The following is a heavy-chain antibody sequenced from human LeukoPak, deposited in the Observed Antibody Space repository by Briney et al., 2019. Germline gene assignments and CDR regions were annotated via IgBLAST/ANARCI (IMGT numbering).Heavy chain of an antibody. CDR3: ARDSTGWQADSFDI. J-gene: IGHJ3*02. CDR2: ISGSGGST. D-gene: IGHD2-8*02. V-gene: IGHV3-23*01. Sequence: TGGTLRLSCAASGFTFSSYGMSWVRQAPGKGLEWVSAISGSGGSTYYADSVKGRFTISRDNSKNTLYLQMTSLRVEDTAVYFCARDSTGWQADSFDIWGQGTKVTVSA. CDR1: GFTFSSYG.